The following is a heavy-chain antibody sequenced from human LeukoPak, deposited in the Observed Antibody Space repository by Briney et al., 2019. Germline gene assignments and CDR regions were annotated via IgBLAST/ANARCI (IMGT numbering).Heavy chain of an antibody. V-gene: IGHV3-7*01. D-gene: IGHD1-26*01. CDR3: VRDRGRASVDY. J-gene: IGHJ4*02. CDR1: GFTFAGYW. Sequence: GGSLRLSCAASGFTFAGYWISWVRQAPGKGLEWVANIKQDASEEYYVDSVKGRFTISRDNAKNSLYLQMNSLRAEDTAVCYCVRDRGRASVDYWGQGTLVTVSS. CDR2: IKQDASEE.